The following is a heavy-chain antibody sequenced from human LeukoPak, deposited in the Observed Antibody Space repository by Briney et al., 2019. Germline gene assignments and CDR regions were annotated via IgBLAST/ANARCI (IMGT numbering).Heavy chain of an antibody. CDR2: IIPIFGTA. D-gene: IGHD6-13*01. V-gene: IGHV1-69*13. CDR1: GGTFSSYA. J-gene: IGHJ4*02. CDR3: ASSYSSSWYFDY. Sequence: SVKVSCKASGGTFSSYAISWVRQAPGQGLEWMGGIIPIFGTANYAQKFQGRVTITADESTSTAYMELSSLRSEDTAVCYCASSYSSSWYFDYWGQGTLVTVSS.